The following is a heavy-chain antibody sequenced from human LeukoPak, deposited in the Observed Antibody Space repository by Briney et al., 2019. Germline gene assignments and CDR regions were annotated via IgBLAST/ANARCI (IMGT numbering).Heavy chain of an antibody. CDR2: TQPEGNEK. D-gene: IGHD2-15*01. Sequence: PGGSLRLSCAVSGFNFPKFWMSWVRQAPGRGLEWVANTQPEGNEKFYVESVKGRFTISRDNTKDLLFLQMNDLRVEDTGVYYCAKVDAFSGDHWGQRTQVTVST. CDR3: AKVDAFSGDH. CDR1: GFNFPKFW. J-gene: IGHJ4*02. V-gene: IGHV3-7*03.